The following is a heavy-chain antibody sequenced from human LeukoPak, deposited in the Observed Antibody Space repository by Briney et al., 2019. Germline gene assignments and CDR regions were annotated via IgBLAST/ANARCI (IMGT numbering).Heavy chain of an antibody. Sequence: GGSLRLSCAASRLTFSSFWMSWVRQVPGKGLEWVANIKPDGSEKYYVDSVKGRFTIFRDNAKNSLYLQMNSLRAEDTAVYYCARPHNNWRWYFDLWGRGTLVTVSS. CDR1: RLTFSSFW. CDR2: IKPDGSEK. J-gene: IGHJ2*01. V-gene: IGHV3-7*03. CDR3: ARPHNNWRWYFDL. D-gene: IGHD3-3*01.